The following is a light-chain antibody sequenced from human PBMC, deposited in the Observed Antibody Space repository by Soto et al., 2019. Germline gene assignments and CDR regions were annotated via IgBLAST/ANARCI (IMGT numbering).Light chain of an antibody. CDR3: AAWDDSLNGQV. CDR2: TND. J-gene: IGLJ3*02. Sequence: QSVLTQPPSASGTPGQRVTISCSGSSFNIGRNPVNWYQQFPGTAPKLLIYTNDQRPSGVPDRFSGSKSGTSASLAISGLQSEDEADYYCAAWDDSLNGQVFGGGTKVTVL. V-gene: IGLV1-44*01. CDR1: SFNIGRNP.